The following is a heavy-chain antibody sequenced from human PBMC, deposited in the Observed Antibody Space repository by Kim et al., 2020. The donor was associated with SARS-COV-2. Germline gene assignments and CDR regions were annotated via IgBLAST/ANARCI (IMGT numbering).Heavy chain of an antibody. J-gene: IGHJ1*01. D-gene: IGHD6-13*01. CDR1: GGSISSYY. Sequence: SETLSLTCTVSGGSISSYYWSWIRQPPGKGLEWIGYIYYSGSTNYNPSLKSRVTISVDTSKNQFSLKLSSVTAADTAVYYCARQSSSSWYPGLEYFQHWGQGTLVTVSS. CDR2: IYYSGST. V-gene: IGHV4-59*13. CDR3: ARQSSSSWYPGLEYFQH.